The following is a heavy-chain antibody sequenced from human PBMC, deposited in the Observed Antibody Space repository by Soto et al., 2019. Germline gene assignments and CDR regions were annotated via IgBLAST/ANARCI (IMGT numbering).Heavy chain of an antibody. V-gene: IGHV4-39*01. CDR2: IYYSGST. CDR1: GGSISSSSYY. Sequence: ETLSLTCTVSGGSISSSSYYWGWIRQPPGKGLEWIGSIYYSGSTYYNPSLKSRVTISVDTSKNQFSLKLSSVTAADTAVYYCARHYGGYYYPYYYGMDVWGQGTTVTVSS. D-gene: IGHD3-22*01. J-gene: IGHJ6*02. CDR3: ARHYGGYYYPYYYGMDV.